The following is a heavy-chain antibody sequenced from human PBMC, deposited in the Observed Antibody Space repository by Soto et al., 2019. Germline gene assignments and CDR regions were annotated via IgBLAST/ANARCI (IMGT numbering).Heavy chain of an antibody. V-gene: IGHV1-18*01. Sequence: ASVKVSCKASGCTFTSYGISWVRQAPGQGLEWMGWISAYNGNTNYAQKLQGRVTMTTDTSTSTAYMELRSLRPDDTAVYYCARREAAAGTDYWGQGTLVTVSS. CDR1: GCTFTSYG. CDR2: ISAYNGNT. CDR3: ARREAAAGTDY. D-gene: IGHD6-13*01. J-gene: IGHJ4*02.